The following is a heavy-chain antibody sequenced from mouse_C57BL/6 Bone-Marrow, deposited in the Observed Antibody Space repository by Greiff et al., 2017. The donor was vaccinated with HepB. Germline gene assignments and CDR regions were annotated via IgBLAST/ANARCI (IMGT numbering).Heavy chain of an antibody. D-gene: IGHD2-5*01. CDR3: ARGPPYYSNYAYAMDY. V-gene: IGHV8-12*01. CDR1: GFSLSTSGMG. Sequence: QVTLKVSGPGILQSSQTLSLTCSFSGFSLSTSGMGVSWIRQPSGKGLEWLAHIYWDDDKRYNPSLKSRLTISKDTSRNQVFLKITSVDTADTATYYCARGPPYYSNYAYAMDYWGQGTSVTVSS. J-gene: IGHJ4*01. CDR2: IYWDDDK.